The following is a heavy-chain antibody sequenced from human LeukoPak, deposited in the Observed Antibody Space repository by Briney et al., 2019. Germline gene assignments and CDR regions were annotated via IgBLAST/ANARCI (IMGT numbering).Heavy chain of an antibody. J-gene: IGHJ5*02. D-gene: IGHD5-18*01. CDR2: IYTSGST. Sequence: SETLSLTCTVSGGSISSGSYYWSWLRQPAGKGLEWIGRIYTSGSTNYNPSLKSRVTISVDTSKNQFSLKLSSVTAADTAVYYCARGYSYGSGWFDPWGQGTLVTVSS. CDR1: GGSISSGSYY. CDR3: ARGYSYGSGWFDP. V-gene: IGHV4-61*02.